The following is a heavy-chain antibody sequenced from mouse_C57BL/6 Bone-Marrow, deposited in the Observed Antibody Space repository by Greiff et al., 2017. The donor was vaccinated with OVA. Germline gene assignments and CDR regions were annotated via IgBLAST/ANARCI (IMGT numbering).Heavy chain of an antibody. V-gene: IGHV3-6*01. J-gene: IGHJ3*01. Sequence: EVKLQESGPGLVKPSQSLSLTCSVTGYSITSGYYWNWIRQFPGNKLEWMGYIRYDGSNNYNPSLKNRISITRDTSKNQFFLKLNSVTTEDTATYYCARDDGSSPWFAYWGQGTLVTVSA. CDR3: ARDDGSSPWFAY. CDR1: GYSITSGYY. D-gene: IGHD1-1*01. CDR2: IRYDGSN.